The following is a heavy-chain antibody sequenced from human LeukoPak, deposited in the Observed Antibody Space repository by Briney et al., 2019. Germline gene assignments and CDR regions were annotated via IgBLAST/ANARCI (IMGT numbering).Heavy chain of an antibody. CDR3: ARDRAVAGFDY. CDR2: IRSSSTTI. V-gene: IGHV3-48*04. J-gene: IGHJ4*02. CDR1: GFTFSDYS. D-gene: IGHD6-19*01. Sequence: GGSLILSCAASGFTFSDYSMNWVRQAPGKGLEWVSYIRSSSTTIYYADSLKGRFTISRDNAKNSLYLQMNSLRAEDTAVYYCARDRAVAGFDYWGQGTLVTVSS.